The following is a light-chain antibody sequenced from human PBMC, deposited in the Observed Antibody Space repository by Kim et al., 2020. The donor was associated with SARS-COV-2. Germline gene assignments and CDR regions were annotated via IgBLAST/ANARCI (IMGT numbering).Light chain of an antibody. CDR1: QSIFYNSNNKNY. Sequence: DIVMTQSPDSLAVSLGERATINCKSSQSIFYNSNNKNYLAWYQQRPGQSPKLLIYWASTRESGVPDRFSGSGSGTDFTLTISSLQAEDVAVYYCQQYYSTPRTFGQGTKVDIK. J-gene: IGKJ1*01. CDR3: QQYYSTPRT. CDR2: WAS. V-gene: IGKV4-1*01.